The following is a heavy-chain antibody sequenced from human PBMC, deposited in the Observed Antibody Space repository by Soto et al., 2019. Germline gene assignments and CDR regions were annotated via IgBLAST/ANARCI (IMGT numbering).Heavy chain of an antibody. Sequence: ASVKVSCKASGYTFTSYGISWVRQAPGQGLEWMGWISAYNGNTNYAQKLQGRVTMTTDTSTSTAYMELRSLRSDDTAVYYCARDPIGYCSGGSCYSNPFDYWGQGTLVTVSS. V-gene: IGHV1-18*01. D-gene: IGHD2-15*01. CDR2: ISAYNGNT. CDR3: ARDPIGYCSGGSCYSNPFDY. J-gene: IGHJ4*02. CDR1: GYTFTSYG.